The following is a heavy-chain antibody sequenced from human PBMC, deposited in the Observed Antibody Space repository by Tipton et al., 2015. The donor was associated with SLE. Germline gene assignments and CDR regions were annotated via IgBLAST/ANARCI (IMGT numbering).Heavy chain of an antibody. CDR2: IYTSGST. Sequence: LSLTCTVTGGSLSRGAYYWSWIRQPAGKGLEWIGRIYTSGSTNYNPSLKSRVTISVDTSKNQFSLKLSSVTAADTAVYYCARDFWSGYGSFDSWGQGTLVTVSP. V-gene: IGHV4-61*02. D-gene: IGHD3-3*01. CDR3: ARDFWSGYGSFDS. J-gene: IGHJ4*02. CDR1: GGSLSRGAYY.